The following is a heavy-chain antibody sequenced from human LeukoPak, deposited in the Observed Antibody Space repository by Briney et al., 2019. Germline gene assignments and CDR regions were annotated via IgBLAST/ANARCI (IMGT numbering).Heavy chain of an antibody. J-gene: IGHJ4*02. CDR2: VSYSGRT. CDR1: VASISNYY. CDR3: ARHERGAENWDY. V-gene: IGHV4-59*08. D-gene: IGHD1-1*01. Sequence: SETLSLTCTVSVASISNYYWSSIRQPPGKGLECIGYVSYSGRTNHNPSLKSRVTISADTSKNQFSLKLTSVTAADTAVYYCARHERGAENWDYWGQGTLVTVSS.